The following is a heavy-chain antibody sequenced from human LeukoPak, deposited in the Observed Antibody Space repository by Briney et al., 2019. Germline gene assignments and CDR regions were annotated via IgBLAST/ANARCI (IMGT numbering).Heavy chain of an antibody. V-gene: IGHV3-23*01. CDR2: ISGSGGST. D-gene: IGHD1-26*01. Sequence: GGSLRLSCAASGFTFSSYGMTWVRQAPGKGLEWVSGISGSGGSTYCADSVKGRFTISRDNSKNTLYLQMNSLRAEDTALYYCARDGVAELMSALDYWGQGILVTVSS. CDR1: GFTFSSYG. CDR3: ARDGVAELMSALDY. J-gene: IGHJ4*02.